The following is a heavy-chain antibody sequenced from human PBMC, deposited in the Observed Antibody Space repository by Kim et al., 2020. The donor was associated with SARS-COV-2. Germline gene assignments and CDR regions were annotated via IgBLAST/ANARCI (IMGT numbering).Heavy chain of an antibody. J-gene: IGHJ4*02. CDR3: ARVDILTTWGDPGPHNDY. CDR2: ISAYNGNT. CDR1: GYTFTSYG. Sequence: ASVKVSCKASGYTFTSYGISWVRQAPGQGLEWMGWISAYNGNTNYAQKLQGRVTMTTDTSTSSAYMELRSLRSDDTAVYYCARVDILTTWGDPGPHNDYWGQGTLVTVSS. D-gene: IGHD3-9*01. V-gene: IGHV1-18*01.